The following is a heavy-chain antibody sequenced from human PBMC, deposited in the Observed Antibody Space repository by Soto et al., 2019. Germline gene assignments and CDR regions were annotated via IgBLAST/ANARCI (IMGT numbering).Heavy chain of an antibody. CDR3: ARTRFGSGSYLIDY. Sequence: ESGPTLVNPTQTLTLTCTFSGFSLTTSGMCVSWIRQPPGKALEWLGRIDWDDDKFYSPSLKTRVTISRDTSEKQVVLTMANTDPVDTGTYYCARTRFGSGSYLIDYRGQGTQVTVS. V-gene: IGHV2-70*17. D-gene: IGHD3-10*01. CDR1: GFSLTTSGMC. CDR2: IDWDDDK. J-gene: IGHJ4*02.